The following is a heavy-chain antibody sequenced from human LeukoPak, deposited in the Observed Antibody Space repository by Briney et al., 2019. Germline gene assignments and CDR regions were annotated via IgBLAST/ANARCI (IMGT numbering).Heavy chain of an antibody. J-gene: IGHJ5*02. D-gene: IGHD2/OR15-2a*01. CDR1: GFTLSSYT. Sequence: GGSLRLSCAASGFTLSSYTMAWVRQAPGKGLEWVTHIGSGGSPKYYADSVTGRFTISRDNTKNSLYLQMNSLRAEDTAVYYCAKELSMVVGAGCFDPWGQGTLVP. CDR3: AKELSMVVGAGCFDP. V-gene: IGHV3-48*04. CDR2: IGSGGSPK.